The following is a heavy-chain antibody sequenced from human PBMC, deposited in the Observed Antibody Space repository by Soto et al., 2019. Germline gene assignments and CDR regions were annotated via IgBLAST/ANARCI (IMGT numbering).Heavy chain of an antibody. D-gene: IGHD6-19*01. Sequence: QVQLVQSGAEVKKPGASVKVSCKASGYTFTGYYMHWVRQAPGQGLEWMGWINPNSGGTKYAQKFQGRVTMTRDTSISTAYMELSRLRSDDTAVYYCARAGSGWHPFDYWGQGTLVTVSS. V-gene: IGHV1-2*02. J-gene: IGHJ4*02. CDR2: INPNSGGT. CDR3: ARAGSGWHPFDY. CDR1: GYTFTGYY.